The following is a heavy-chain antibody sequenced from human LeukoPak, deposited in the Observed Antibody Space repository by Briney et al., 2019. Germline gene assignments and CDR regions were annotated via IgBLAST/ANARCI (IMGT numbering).Heavy chain of an antibody. V-gene: IGHV3-30-3*01. J-gene: IGHJ3*02. Sequence: GGSLRLSCTASGFSFRSYAMYWVRQAPGKGLEWVAIISYDGSNEHYADSVKGRFTISRDTSKNTLYLQMNSLRAEDTAVYYCASICSGGNCYFPSIWGQGTMVTVSS. CDR1: GFSFRSYA. D-gene: IGHD2-15*01. CDR3: ASICSGGNCYFPSI. CDR2: ISYDGSNE.